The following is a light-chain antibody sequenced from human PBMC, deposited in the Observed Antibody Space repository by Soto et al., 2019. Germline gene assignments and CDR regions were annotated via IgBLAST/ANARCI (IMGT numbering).Light chain of an antibody. V-gene: IGKV3-20*01. J-gene: IGKJ5*01. CDR1: RSVSSTY. CDR2: RTS. CDR3: QQYGSSPIT. Sequence: VSQSPGPLSSPPGERATLARRTSRSVSSTYLAWYQQKPGQAPRLLIYRTSTRATGIPDRFSGSGSGTDFSLTISRLEPEDFAVYYCQQYGSSPITFGQGSRLEI.